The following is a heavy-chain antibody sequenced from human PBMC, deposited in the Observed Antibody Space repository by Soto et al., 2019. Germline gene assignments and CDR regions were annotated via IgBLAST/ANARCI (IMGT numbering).Heavy chain of an antibody. Sequence: PGGSLRLSCAASGFTFSSYDMHWVRQATGKXLEWVSAIGTAGDTYYPGSVKGRFTISRENAENSLYLQMNSLRAGDTAVYYCARGGRGYSYGYGEGAFDIWGQGTMVTVS. J-gene: IGHJ3*02. CDR3: ARGGRGYSYGYGEGAFDI. V-gene: IGHV3-13*01. CDR2: IGTAGDT. D-gene: IGHD5-18*01. CDR1: GFTFSSYD.